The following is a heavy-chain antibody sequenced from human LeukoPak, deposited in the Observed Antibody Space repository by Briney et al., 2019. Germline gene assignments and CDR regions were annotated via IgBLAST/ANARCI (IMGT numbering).Heavy chain of an antibody. Sequence: SETLSLTCAVYGGSFSGYYWGWIRQPPGKGLEWIGEINHSGSTNYNPSLESRVTISVDTSKNQFSPKLSSVTAADTAVYYCARGQPNYYDSSGYYGSDAFDIWGQGTMVTVSS. V-gene: IGHV4-34*01. D-gene: IGHD3-22*01. CDR2: INHSGST. CDR1: GGSFSGYY. CDR3: ARGQPNYYDSSGYYGSDAFDI. J-gene: IGHJ3*02.